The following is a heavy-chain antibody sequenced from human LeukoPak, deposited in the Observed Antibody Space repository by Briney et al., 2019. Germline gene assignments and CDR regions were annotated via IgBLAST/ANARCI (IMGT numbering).Heavy chain of an antibody. D-gene: IGHD6-13*01. CDR2: TYYRSKWYN. Sequence: SQTLSLTCAISGDSVSSNSAAWTWIRQSPSIGLEWLGRTYYRSKWYNDYVVSVKSRININPDTSKNQFSLQLNSVTPEDTAVYYCARVIATSGVFDYWGQGTLVTVSS. CDR1: GDSVSSNSAA. CDR3: ARVIATSGVFDY. V-gene: IGHV6-1*01. J-gene: IGHJ4*02.